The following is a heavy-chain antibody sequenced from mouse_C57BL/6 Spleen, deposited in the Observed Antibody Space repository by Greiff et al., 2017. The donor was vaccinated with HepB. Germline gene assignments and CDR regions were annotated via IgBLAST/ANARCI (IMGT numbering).Heavy chain of an antibody. D-gene: IGHD1-1*01. J-gene: IGHJ1*03. Sequence: DVQLQESGPELVKPGASVKMSCKASGYTFTDYNMHWVKQSHGKSLEWIGYINPNNGGTSYNQKFKGKATLTVNKSSSTAYMELRSLTSEDSAVYYCARITTDYWYFDVWGTGTTVTVSS. CDR3: ARITTDYWYFDV. CDR2: INPNNGGT. CDR1: GYTFTDYN. V-gene: IGHV1-22*01.